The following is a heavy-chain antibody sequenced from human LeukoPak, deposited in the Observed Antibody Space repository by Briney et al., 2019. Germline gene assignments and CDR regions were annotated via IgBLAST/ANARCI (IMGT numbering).Heavy chain of an antibody. CDR1: GFTFSSHW. D-gene: IGHD3-10*01. CDR3: ARDPHYGAFDI. Sequence: GGSLRLSCAASGFTFSSHWMCWVRQAPGKGLEWVAEINQDGRQKFYVDSVKSRFIISRDNAKNSLYLQMDSLRAEDTAVYYCARDPHYGAFDIWGLGTMVTVS. J-gene: IGHJ3*02. CDR2: INQDGRQK. V-gene: IGHV3-7*01.